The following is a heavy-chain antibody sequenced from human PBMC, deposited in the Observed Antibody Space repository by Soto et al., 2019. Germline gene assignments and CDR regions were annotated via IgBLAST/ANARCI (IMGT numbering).Heavy chain of an antibody. CDR2: ISGSGADT. CDR1: GFSFSSYA. Sequence: EVQLLESGGGLVQPGGSLRLSCAATGFSFSSYAMTWVRQAPGKGLEWVSAISGSGADTYYADSAKGRFTISRDNSKSTLYLQMNSLRAEDTAVYYCAKGISGTTRSYYYYGMDVWGQGTTVTVSS. J-gene: IGHJ6*02. V-gene: IGHV3-23*01. D-gene: IGHD1-7*01. CDR3: AKGISGTTRSYYYYGMDV.